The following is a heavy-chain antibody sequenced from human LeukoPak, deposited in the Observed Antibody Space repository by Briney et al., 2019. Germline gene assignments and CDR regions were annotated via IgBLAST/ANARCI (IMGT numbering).Heavy chain of an antibody. J-gene: IGHJ4*02. CDR1: GFTFNTYA. D-gene: IGHD4-17*01. Sequence: GGSLRLSCAASGFTFNTYAMSWVRQAPGKGLEWVSAISGGGGRTYYADSVKGRFTISRDNSKNTLYLQMSSLRAEDTAVYYCASYGDYVRYWGQGTLVTVSS. CDR3: ASYGDYVRY. CDR2: ISGGGGRT. V-gene: IGHV3-23*01.